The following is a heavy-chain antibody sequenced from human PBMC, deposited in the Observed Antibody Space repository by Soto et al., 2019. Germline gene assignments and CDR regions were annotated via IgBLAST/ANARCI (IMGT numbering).Heavy chain of an antibody. CDR2: IYYSGST. V-gene: IGHV4-30-4*01. D-gene: IGHD5-12*01. CDR1: GGSISSGDYY. Sequence: PSETLSLTCTVSGGSISSGDYYWSWIRQPPGKGLEWIGYIYYSGSTYYNPSLKSRVTISVDTSKNQFSLKLSSVTAADTAVYYCARGGDIVATMSFDPWGQGTLGTVSS. CDR3: ARGGDIVATMSFDP. J-gene: IGHJ5*02.